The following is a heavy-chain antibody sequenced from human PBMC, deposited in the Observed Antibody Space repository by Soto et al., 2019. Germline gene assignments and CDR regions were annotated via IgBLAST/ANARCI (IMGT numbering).Heavy chain of an antibody. Sequence: ASVKVSCKASGYTFTSYDINWVRQATGQGLEWMGWMNPNSGNTGHAQKFQGRVTMTRNTSISTAYMELSSLRSEDTAVYYCARGGYCSGGSCYGWFDPWGQGTLVTVSS. J-gene: IGHJ5*02. CDR2: MNPNSGNT. D-gene: IGHD2-15*01. CDR1: GYTFTSYD. V-gene: IGHV1-8*01. CDR3: ARGGYCSGGSCYGWFDP.